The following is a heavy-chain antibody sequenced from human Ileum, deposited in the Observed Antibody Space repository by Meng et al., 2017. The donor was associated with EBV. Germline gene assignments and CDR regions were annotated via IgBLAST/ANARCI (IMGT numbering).Heavy chain of an antibody. J-gene: IGHJ4*02. Sequence: VMLGGSGGSLGKPWGSMRLSFAAFGFSLSSYWMHWVRQAPGKGLVWVSRLNEDGAITTYADSVKGRFTISRDNAKNTLYLQMNSLRVEDTALYYCSRDLVGSDDYWGQGTLVTVSS. CDR3: SRDLVGSDDY. CDR1: GFSLSSYW. V-gene: IGHV3-74*01. CDR2: LNEDGAIT.